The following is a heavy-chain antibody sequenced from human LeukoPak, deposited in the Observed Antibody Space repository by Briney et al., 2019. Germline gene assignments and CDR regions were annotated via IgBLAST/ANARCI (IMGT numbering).Heavy chain of an antibody. CDR3: ARGPNGDYIGAFDI. V-gene: IGHV3-23*01. CDR2: IRGSGVGT. Sequence: GGSLRLSCAASGFTLRNYAMMWLRQAPGKGPEWVSAIRGSGVGTDYVDSVRGRFTISRDNSKNTLYLQMNRLRAEDTAVYYCARGPNGDYIGAFDILGQGTMVTVSS. CDR1: GFTLRNYA. D-gene: IGHD4-17*01. J-gene: IGHJ3*02.